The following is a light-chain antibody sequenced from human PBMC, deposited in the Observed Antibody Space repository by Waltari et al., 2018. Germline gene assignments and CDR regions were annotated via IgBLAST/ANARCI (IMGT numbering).Light chain of an antibody. CDR3: QQSFSSPWT. CDR1: QNIRTY. V-gene: IGKV1-39*01. J-gene: IGKJ1*01. Sequence: DIQMTQSPSSLSASVGDTVTVTCRASQNIRTYLNWYQQKTAKAPKLLIYGASTLRRGVPSRFRGSASGTEFTLTVTNLQPDDFATYFCQQSFSSPWTFGQGTTVNI. CDR2: GAS.